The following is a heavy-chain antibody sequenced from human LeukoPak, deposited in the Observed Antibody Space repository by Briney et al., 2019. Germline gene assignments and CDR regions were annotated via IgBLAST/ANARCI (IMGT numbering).Heavy chain of an antibody. Sequence: GGSLKLSCAASGFTFFSYEMYWVRQAPGKGLEWVSYISSSATTKYYADSVKGRFTISRDNAKSSLYLQMNRLRVDDTAVYYCARALPSSWYFFDYWGQGALVTVSS. V-gene: IGHV3-48*03. CDR2: ISSSATTK. D-gene: IGHD6-13*01. CDR3: ARALPSSWYFFDY. J-gene: IGHJ4*02. CDR1: GFTFFSYE.